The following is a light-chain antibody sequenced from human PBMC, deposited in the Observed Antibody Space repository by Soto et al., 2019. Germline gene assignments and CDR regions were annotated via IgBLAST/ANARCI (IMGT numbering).Light chain of an antibody. Sequence: ETVLTQSPGTLSLSPGEGATLSCRASQSISSNYLAWYQQKPGQAPRLLIYGASSRATGIPDRFSGSGSGTDFTLTISRLGPEDFAVYYCQKYGSSPLTFGQGTKVEIK. CDR1: QSISSNY. V-gene: IGKV3-20*01. CDR3: QKYGSSPLT. CDR2: GAS. J-gene: IGKJ1*01.